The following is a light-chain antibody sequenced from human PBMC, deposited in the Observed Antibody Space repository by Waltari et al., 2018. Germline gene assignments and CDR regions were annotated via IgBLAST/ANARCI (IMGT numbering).Light chain of an antibody. CDR1: QSLLRSTGYNF. CDR3: MQALQTPWT. J-gene: IGKJ1*01. V-gene: IGKV2-28*01. Sequence: DIVMTQSPLSLPVTTGEPASISCLSSQSLLRSTGYNFLDWYLQKPGQSPQLLIYLGSNRASGVPDRFSGSGSGTDFTLKISRVEAEDAGIYYCMQALQTPWTFGQGTKVEIK. CDR2: LGS.